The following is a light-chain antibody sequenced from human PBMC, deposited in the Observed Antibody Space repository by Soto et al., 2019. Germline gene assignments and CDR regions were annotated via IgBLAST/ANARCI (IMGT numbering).Light chain of an antibody. V-gene: IGKV3-11*01. Sequence: ETVLTQCPATLSLSPGERATLSCIASQSISSYLAWYQQKPGQAPRLLIYDASNRATGIPARFSGSGSGTDFTLTISSLEPEDFAVYYCQQRFTWPSFGPGTKVDIK. CDR2: DAS. CDR3: QQRFTWPS. J-gene: IGKJ3*01. CDR1: QSISSY.